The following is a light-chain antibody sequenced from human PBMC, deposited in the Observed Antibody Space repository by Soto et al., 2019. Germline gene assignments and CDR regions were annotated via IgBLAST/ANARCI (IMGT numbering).Light chain of an antibody. J-gene: IGKJ1*01. V-gene: IGKV1-5*01. CDR3: QQYSTYPWT. CDR1: QSISSW. CDR2: DAS. Sequence: EIHMTQSTSTLSASLGDRATIARRASQSISSWLAWYQQTTGKAPKVLIFDASSLESGVPSRFRGSRSATECTLPISRLQPDDVTTYYCQQYSTYPWTFGQGTMVDI.